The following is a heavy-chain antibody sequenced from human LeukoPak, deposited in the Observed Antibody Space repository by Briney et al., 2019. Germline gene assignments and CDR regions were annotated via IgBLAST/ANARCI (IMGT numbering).Heavy chain of an antibody. CDR2: IYTSGST. CDR1: GGSFSSYY. J-gene: IGHJ4*02. V-gene: IGHV4-59*10. Sequence: PSETLSLTCAVYGGSFSSYYWSWIRQPAGKGLEWIGRIYTSGSTNYNPSLKSRVTMSVDTSKNQFSLKLSSVTAADTAVYYCARGGSGWYGEYYFDYWGQGTLVTVSS. D-gene: IGHD6-19*01. CDR3: ARGGSGWYGEYYFDY.